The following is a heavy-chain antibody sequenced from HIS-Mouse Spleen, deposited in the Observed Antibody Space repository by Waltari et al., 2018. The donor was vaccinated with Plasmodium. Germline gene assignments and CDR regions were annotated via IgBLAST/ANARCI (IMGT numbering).Heavy chain of an antibody. J-gene: IGHJ4*02. D-gene: IGHD6-6*01. Sequence: QVQLQESGPGLVKPSETLSLTCIVSGGSISSYYWSWIRQPPGKGLEWIAYIYYSGSTNYNPSLKIRVTISVDTSKNQFSLKLSSVTAADTAVFYCARGGYSSSSYYFDYWGQGTLVTVSS. CDR3: ARGGYSSSSYYFDY. CDR2: IYYSGST. V-gene: IGHV4-59*01. CDR1: GGSISSYY.